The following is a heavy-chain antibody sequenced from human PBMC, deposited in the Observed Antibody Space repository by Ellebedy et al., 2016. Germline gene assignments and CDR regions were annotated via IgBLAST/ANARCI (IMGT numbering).Heavy chain of an antibody. V-gene: IGHV3-49*03. CDR3: ATRLDLTGFLGYFDP. CDR1: GFTFGDCA. D-gene: IGHD7-27*01. Sequence: GGSLRLXXTSSGFTFGDCAMSWFRQAPGKGLEWVGFIRGSAHGGTTAYAASVKGRFTVSRDDSKSVAYLQMNSLKTEDTAVYYCATRLDLTGFLGYFDPWGQGALVTVSS. CDR2: IRGSAHGGTT. J-gene: IGHJ5*02.